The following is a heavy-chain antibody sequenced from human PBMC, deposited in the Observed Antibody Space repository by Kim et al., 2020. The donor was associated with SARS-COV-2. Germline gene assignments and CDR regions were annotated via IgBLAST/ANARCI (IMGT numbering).Heavy chain of an antibody. Sequence: GGSLRLSCAASGFTFSSYAMSWVRQAPGKGLEWVSAISGSGGSTYYADSVKGRFTISRDNSKNTLYLQMNSLRAEDTAVYYCAKALWLVQSYSSPFDYWGQGTLVTVSS. V-gene: IGHV3-23*01. CDR1: GFTFSSYA. CDR2: ISGSGGST. J-gene: IGHJ4*02. D-gene: IGHD6-19*01. CDR3: AKALWLVQSYSSPFDY.